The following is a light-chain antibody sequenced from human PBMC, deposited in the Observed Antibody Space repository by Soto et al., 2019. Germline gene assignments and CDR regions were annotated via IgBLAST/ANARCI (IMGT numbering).Light chain of an antibody. CDR3: QKYNSAPWT. Sequence: GDRVTITCRASQTISTWMAWYQQKPGKAPKLLIYVASTLQSGVPSRFSGSGSGTDFTLTISSLQPEDVATYYCQKYNSAPWTFGQGTKVDIK. CDR1: QTISTW. J-gene: IGKJ1*01. CDR2: VAS. V-gene: IGKV1-27*01.